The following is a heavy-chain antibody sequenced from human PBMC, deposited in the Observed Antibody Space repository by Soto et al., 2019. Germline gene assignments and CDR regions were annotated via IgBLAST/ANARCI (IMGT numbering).Heavy chain of an antibody. CDR3: ARDCVGAQGGRYFDY. CDR1: GGTFTSYA. V-gene: IGHV1-69*01. J-gene: IGHJ4*02. Sequence: QVQLVQSGAEVRKPGSSVKVSCKASGGTFTSYAISWVRQAPGQGLDWMGGIIPIFDRADYAQKFQGRVTITADESTSTAHMELSSLRSEDTAVYYCARDCVGAQGGRYFDYWGQGNLVTVSS. D-gene: IGHD1-26*01. CDR2: IIPIFDRA.